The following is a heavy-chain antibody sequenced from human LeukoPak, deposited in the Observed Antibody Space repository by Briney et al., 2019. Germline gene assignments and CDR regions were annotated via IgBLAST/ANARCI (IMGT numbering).Heavy chain of an antibody. CDR3: ARARNNYDRSGFSALDY. V-gene: IGHV3-33*01. Sequence: GGSLRLSCAASGVAFDSHGMHWVRQAPDKGLEWVAVIWYDGSNKDYADSVKGRFTISRDNSKNTLYLQMNSLRAEDTAVYYCARARNNYDRSGFSALDYWGQGTLVTVSS. CDR2: IWYDGSNK. D-gene: IGHD3-22*01. J-gene: IGHJ4*02. CDR1: GVAFDSHG.